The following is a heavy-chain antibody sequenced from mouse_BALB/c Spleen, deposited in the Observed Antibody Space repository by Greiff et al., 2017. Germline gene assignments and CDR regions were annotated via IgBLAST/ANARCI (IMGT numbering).Heavy chain of an antibody. CDR1: GYSITSDYA. V-gene: IGHV3-2*02. CDR3: ASHRFYFDD. Sequence: EVKLLESGPGLVKPSQSLSLTCTVTGYSITSDYAWNWIRQFPGNKLEWMGYISYSGSTSYNPSLKSRISITRDTSKNQFFLQLNSVTTEDTATCYCASHRFYFDDWGQGTTLTVSS. CDR2: ISYSGST. J-gene: IGHJ2*01.